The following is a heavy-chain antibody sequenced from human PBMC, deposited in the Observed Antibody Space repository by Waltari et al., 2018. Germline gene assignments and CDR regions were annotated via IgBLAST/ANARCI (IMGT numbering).Heavy chain of an antibody. CDR3: ARASSPPGWFDP. J-gene: IGHJ5*02. CDR1: GFTVSRNY. V-gene: IGHV3-53*02. CDR2: IYSGGST. Sequence: EVQLVETGGGLIQPGGSLRLSCAASGFTVSRNYMRWVRQAPGKGLEWVSVIYSGGSTYYADSVKGRFTISRDNSKNTLYLQMNSLRAEDTAVYYCARASSPPGWFDPWGQGTLVTVSS.